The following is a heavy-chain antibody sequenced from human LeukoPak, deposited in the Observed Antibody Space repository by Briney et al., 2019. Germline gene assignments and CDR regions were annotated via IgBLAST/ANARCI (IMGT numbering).Heavy chain of an antibody. D-gene: IGHD3-10*01. J-gene: IGHJ5*02. CDR1: GGSISSGSYY. CDR2: ICTSGST. Sequence: SETLSHTCTVSGGSISSGSYYWSWIRQPAGKGLEWIGRICTSGSTNYNPSLKSRVTISVDTSKNQFSLKLSSVTAADTAVYYCARGSGFGELGSSKFDPWGQGTLVTVSS. V-gene: IGHV4-61*02. CDR3: ARGSGFGELGSSKFDP.